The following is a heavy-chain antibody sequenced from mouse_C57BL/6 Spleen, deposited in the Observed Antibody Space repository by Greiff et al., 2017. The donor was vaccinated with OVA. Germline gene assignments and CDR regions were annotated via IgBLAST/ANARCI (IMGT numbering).Heavy chain of an antibody. J-gene: IGHJ3*01. CDR1: GYAFSSSW. V-gene: IGHV1-82*01. CDR2: IYPGDGDT. D-gene: IGHD2-4*01. CDR3: AKAYDYLAY. Sequence: QVQLQQSGPELVKPGASVKISCKASGYAFSSSWMNWVKQRPGKGLEWIGRIYPGDGDTNYNGKFKGKATLTADKSSSTAYMQLSSRTSEDSAVYFCAKAYDYLAYWGQGTLVTVSA.